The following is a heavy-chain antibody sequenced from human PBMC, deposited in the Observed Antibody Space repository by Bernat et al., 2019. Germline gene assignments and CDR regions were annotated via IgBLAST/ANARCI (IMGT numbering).Heavy chain of an antibody. CDR1: GFTFDDYA. V-gene: IGHV3-43*02. CDR2: ISGDGGST. Sequence: EVQLVESGGGVVQPGGSLRLSCAASGFTFDDYAMHWVRQAPGKGLEWVSLISGDGGSTYDADSGKGRFTISRDNSKNSLYLQMNSLRTEDTALYYCAVRGGATFDYWGQGTLVTVSS. D-gene: IGHD3-16*01. J-gene: IGHJ4*02. CDR3: AVRGGATFDY.